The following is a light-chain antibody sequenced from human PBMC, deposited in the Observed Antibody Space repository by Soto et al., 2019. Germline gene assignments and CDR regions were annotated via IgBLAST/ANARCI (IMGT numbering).Light chain of an antibody. V-gene: IGLV2-8*01. CDR3: SSYAGSNNLV. Sequence: QSALTQPPSVSGSPGQSVTISCTGTSSDVGGYNYVSWYQQHPGKAPKFMIYEVSKRPSGVPDRFSGSKSGNTASLTVSGLQAEDEAEYYCSSYAGSNNLVFGGGTKLTVL. CDR1: SSDVGGYNY. CDR2: EVS. J-gene: IGLJ3*02.